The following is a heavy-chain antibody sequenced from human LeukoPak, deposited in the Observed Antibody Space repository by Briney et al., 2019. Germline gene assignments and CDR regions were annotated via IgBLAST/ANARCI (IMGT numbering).Heavy chain of an antibody. V-gene: IGHV3-23*01. J-gene: IGHJ6*02. CDR1: GSTFTNNA. Sequence: GRSLRLSCVASGSTFTNNALTWVRQAPGKGLEWVSNIGGSGVTTNYANSVKGRFTISRDNSKNTLYLEMNSLRVDDTAIYYCAKCPSSVSYYGVRLDVWGQGTTVTVSS. D-gene: IGHD3-10*01. CDR2: IGGSGVTT. CDR3: AKCPSSVSYYGVRLDV.